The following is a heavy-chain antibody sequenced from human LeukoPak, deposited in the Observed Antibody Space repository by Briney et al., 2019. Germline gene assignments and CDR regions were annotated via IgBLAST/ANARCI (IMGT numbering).Heavy chain of an antibody. J-gene: IGHJ5*02. V-gene: IGHV3-30*04. CDR3: ARDRYDFWSGLGWFDP. CDR1: GFTFSSYA. CDR2: ISYDGSNK. D-gene: IGHD3-3*01. Sequence: PGGSLRLSCAASGFTFSSYAMHWVRQAPGKGLEWVAVISYDGSNKYYADSVKGRFTISRDNSKNTLYLQMNSLRAEDTAVYYCARDRYDFWSGLGWFDPWGQGTLVTVSS.